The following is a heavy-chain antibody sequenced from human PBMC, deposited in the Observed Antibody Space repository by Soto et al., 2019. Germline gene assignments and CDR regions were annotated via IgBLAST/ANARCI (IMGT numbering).Heavy chain of an antibody. J-gene: IGHJ4*02. Sequence: GGSLRLSCAASGFTVSNNYMTWVRQAPGKGLEWVSVINSGGSTYYADSVKGRFIVSRDNSKNTLYLQMNSLRAEDTAVYYCAGDNRLGNNGHFDYWGQGILVTVSS. D-gene: IGHD2-8*01. CDR3: AGDNRLGNNGHFDY. V-gene: IGHV3-53*01. CDR2: INSGGST. CDR1: GFTVSNNY.